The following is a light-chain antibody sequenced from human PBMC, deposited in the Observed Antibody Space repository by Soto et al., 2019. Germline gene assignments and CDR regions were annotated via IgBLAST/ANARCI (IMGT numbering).Light chain of an antibody. CDR1: SSYVGSYNI. J-gene: IGLJ2*01. CDR3: YSFAGNGNWF. Sequence: QSALTQPASVSESPGRSITISCTGTSSYVGSYNIVSWYQQNPGKAPKLIIYEATKRPSGVSDRFSGSKSGNTASLTISGLQTEDEADYYCYSFAGNGNWFFGGVTKLTVL. CDR2: EAT. V-gene: IGLV2-23*01.